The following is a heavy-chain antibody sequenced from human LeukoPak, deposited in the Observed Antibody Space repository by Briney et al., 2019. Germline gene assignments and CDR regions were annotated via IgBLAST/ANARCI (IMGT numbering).Heavy chain of an antibody. D-gene: IGHD3-10*01. CDR3: GKALRTGMFRGVIDY. V-gene: IGHV3-30*02. Sequence: GGSLRLSCAASGFTFSDYYMSWIRQAPGKGLEWVAFIRYDGSIIYYTDSVKGRFTISRDNSKNMLYLQMYSLRAEDTALYYCGKALRTGMFRGVIDYWGQGTPVTVSS. CDR2: IRYDGSII. CDR1: GFTFSDYY. J-gene: IGHJ4*02.